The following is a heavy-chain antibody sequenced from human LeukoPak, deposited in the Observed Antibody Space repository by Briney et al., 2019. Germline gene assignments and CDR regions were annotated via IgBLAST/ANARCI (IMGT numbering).Heavy chain of an antibody. J-gene: IGHJ4*02. CDR1: GGSISSSSYY. Sequence: SQTLSLTCTVSGGSISSSSYYWGWIRQPPGKGLEWIGSIYYSGSTSYSTSRKTRVTTSVDTSKNHFSLKLSSVTAADTAVYYCARQAQGSGSYFDYWGQGTLVTVSS. V-gene: IGHV4-39*01. D-gene: IGHD3-10*01. CDR2: IYYSGST. CDR3: ARQAQGSGSYFDY.